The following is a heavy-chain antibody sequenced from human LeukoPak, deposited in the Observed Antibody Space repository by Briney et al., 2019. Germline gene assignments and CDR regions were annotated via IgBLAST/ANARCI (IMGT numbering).Heavy chain of an antibody. V-gene: IGHV1-69*13. CDR2: IIPIFGTA. CDR3: ARAVGYSYGQFDY. J-gene: IGHJ4*02. D-gene: IGHD5-18*01. CDR1: GGTFSSYA. Sequence: SVKVSCKASGGTFSSYAISWVRQAPGQGLEWMGGIIPIFGTANYAQKFQGRVTITADESTSTAYMELSSLRSEDTAVYCCARAVGYSYGQFDYWGQGTLVTVSS.